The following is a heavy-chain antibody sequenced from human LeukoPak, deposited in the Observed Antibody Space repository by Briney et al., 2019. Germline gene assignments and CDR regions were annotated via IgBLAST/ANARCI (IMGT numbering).Heavy chain of an antibody. D-gene: IGHD6-13*01. J-gene: IGHJ4*02. CDR3: GRQENRIAAASAGY. V-gene: IGHV4-39*01. Sequence: SETLSLTCGISGASIDGSHWWSWVRQSPGKGLEWIGSRYYRGSTYYNPSLKSRVTISEDTSKNQLSLKLSSVTAADTAVYYCGRQENRIAAASAGYWGQGVLVTVSS. CDR1: GASIDGSHW. CDR2: RYYRGST.